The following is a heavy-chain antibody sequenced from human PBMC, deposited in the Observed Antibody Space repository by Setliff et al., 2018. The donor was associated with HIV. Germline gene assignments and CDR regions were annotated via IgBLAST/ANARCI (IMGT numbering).Heavy chain of an antibody. CDR3: HRFMHV. CDR1: EFTFSDSW. J-gene: IGHJ6*03. Sequence: GGSLRLSCEASEFTFSDSWMHWVRQVPGQGLVWVSTINSDGSTTSYADSVKGRFTISRDNARNTLYLQMSGLRAEYPAVYYCHRFMHVWGKGTTVT. V-gene: IGHV3-74*01. CDR2: INSDGSTT.